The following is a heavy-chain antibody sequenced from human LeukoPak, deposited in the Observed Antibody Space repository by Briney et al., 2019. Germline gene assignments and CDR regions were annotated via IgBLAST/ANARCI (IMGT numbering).Heavy chain of an antibody. D-gene: IGHD3-10*01. V-gene: IGHV4-4*07. Sequence: SQTLSLTCIVSGGSINSYWSRIRQPAGKVLEWIGRISGSGTITYNPALQSRLTISIDTSKNQFSLKLMSVTAADTAVYYCARDSGTTGEVKFDPWGQGILVTVSS. CDR1: GGSINSY. CDR2: ISGSGTI. CDR3: ARDSGTTGEVKFDP. J-gene: IGHJ5*02.